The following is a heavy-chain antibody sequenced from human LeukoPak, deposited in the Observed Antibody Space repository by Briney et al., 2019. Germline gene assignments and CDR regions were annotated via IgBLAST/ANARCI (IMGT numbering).Heavy chain of an antibody. CDR2: INPNSDGT. J-gene: IGHJ5*02. V-gene: IGHV1-2*02. CDR1: GYTFTGYY. Sequence: ASVKVSCKASGYTFTGYYMHWVRQAPGQGLEWMGWINPNSDGTNYAQKFQGRVTMTRDTSISTAYMELSRLRSDDTAVYYCAREDDFWSGYSGWFDPWGQGTLVTVSS. D-gene: IGHD3-3*01. CDR3: AREDDFWSGYSGWFDP.